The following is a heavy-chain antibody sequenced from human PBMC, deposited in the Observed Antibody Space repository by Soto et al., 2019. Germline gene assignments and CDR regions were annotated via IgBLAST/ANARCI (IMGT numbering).Heavy chain of an antibody. Sequence: PSHPLITCVISGDSVSSNGACWNWIRQSPSRGLQWLGRIYYRSKWFHDYAASVESRMAINPDTSRNQFSLQLNYVTPEDTAVYYCARVHCSAGTCLDGLDFWGQGTTVTVSS. V-gene: IGHV6-1*01. CDR2: IYYRSKWFH. CDR1: GDSVSSNGAC. D-gene: IGHD2-15*01. CDR3: ARVHCSAGTCLDGLDF. J-gene: IGHJ6*02.